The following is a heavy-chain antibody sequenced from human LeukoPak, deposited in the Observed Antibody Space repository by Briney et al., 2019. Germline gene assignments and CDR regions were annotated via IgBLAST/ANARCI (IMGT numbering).Heavy chain of an antibody. J-gene: IGHJ4*02. CDR3: ARVRRDGYFDY. CDR2: IIPIFGTA. V-gene: IGHV1-69*13. D-gene: IGHD5-24*01. Sequence: GASVKVSCTASGGTFSSYAISWVRQAPGQGLEGMGGIIPIFGTANYAQKFQGRVTITADESTSTAYMELSSLRSEDTAVYYCARVRRDGYFDYWGQGTLVTVSS. CDR1: GGTFSSYA.